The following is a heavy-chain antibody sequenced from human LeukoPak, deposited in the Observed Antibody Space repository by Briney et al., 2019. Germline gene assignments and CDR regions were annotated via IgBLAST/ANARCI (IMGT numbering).Heavy chain of an antibody. CDR2: IIPIFGTA. CDR3: ARDDYYDSSGYYYLNAFDI. CDR1: GGTFRIYA. V-gene: IGHV1-69*13. Sequence: VKVSCKASGGTFRIYAISWVRQAPGQGLEWMGRIIPIFGTANYTQKFQGRVTITTDESTSTAYMELSSLRSEDTAVYYCARDDYYDSSGYYYLNAFDIWGQGTMVTVSS. J-gene: IGHJ3*02. D-gene: IGHD3-22*01.